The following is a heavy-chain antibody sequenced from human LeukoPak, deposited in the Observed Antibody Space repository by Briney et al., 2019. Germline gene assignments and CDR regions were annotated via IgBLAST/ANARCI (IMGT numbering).Heavy chain of an antibody. V-gene: IGHV3-53*01. D-gene: IGHD6-19*01. CDR3: AKDGRQWLAEADY. Sequence: PGGSLRLSCAASGFTVSRSYMIWARQAPGKGLEWVSVIYSGGTAYYADSVKGRFTISRDNSKNTLYLQMNSLRAEDTAVYYCAKDGRQWLAEADYWGQGTLVTVSS. CDR1: GFTVSRSY. J-gene: IGHJ4*02. CDR2: IYSGGTA.